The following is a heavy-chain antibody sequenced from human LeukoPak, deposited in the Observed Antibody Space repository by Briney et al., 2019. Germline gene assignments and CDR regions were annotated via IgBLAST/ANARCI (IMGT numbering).Heavy chain of an antibody. CDR1: GDSISNYY. CDR3: ARDTYYYDSSGYPGYYYYGMDV. D-gene: IGHD3-22*01. CDR2: IYYSGST. Sequence: KPSETLSLTCTVSGDSISNYYWSWIRQPPGKGLEWIGFIYYSGSTNYNPSLRSRVTISVDTSKNQFSLKLSSVTAADTAVYYCARDTYYYDSSGYPGYYYYGMDVWGQGTTVTVSS. V-gene: IGHV4-59*01. J-gene: IGHJ6*02.